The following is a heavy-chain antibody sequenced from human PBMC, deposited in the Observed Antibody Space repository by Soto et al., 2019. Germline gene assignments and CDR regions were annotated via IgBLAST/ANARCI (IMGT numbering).Heavy chain of an antibody. V-gene: IGHV1-2*04. D-gene: IGHD2-21*02. CDR2: INPNSGGT. J-gene: IGHJ4*02. CDR1: GYTFTSYG. CDR3: AKWPGGGDSSDY. Sequence: ASVKVSCKASGYTFTSYGISWVRQAPGQGLEWMGWINPNSGGTNYAQKFQGWVTMTRDTSISTAYMELSRLRSDDTAVYYCAKWPGGGDSSDYWGQGTLVTVSS.